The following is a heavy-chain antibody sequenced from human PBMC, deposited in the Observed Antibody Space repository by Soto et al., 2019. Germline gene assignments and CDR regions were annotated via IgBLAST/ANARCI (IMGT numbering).Heavy chain of an antibody. CDR3: AREVWSGYYNWFDP. CDR1: GGSISSYY. J-gene: IGHJ5*02. D-gene: IGHD3-3*01. CDR2: IYYSGST. Sequence: SETLSLTCTVSGGSISSYYWSWIRQPPGKGLEWIGYIYYSGSTNYNPSLKSRVTISVDTSKNQFSLKLISVTAADTAVYYCAREVWSGYYNWFDPWGQGTLVTVSS. V-gene: IGHV4-59*01.